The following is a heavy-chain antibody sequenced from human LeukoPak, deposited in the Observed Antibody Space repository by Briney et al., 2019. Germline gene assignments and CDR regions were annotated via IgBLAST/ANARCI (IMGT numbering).Heavy chain of an antibody. CDR2: IRSKAYGGTT. D-gene: IGHD2-2*01. CDR1: GFTFGDYA. V-gene: IGHV3-49*04. CDR3: TRMTCSSTSCYQDAFDI. J-gene: IGHJ3*02. Sequence: GGSLRLSCTASGFTFGDYAMSWVRQAPGKGLEWVGFIRSKAYGGTTEYAASVKGRFTIPRDDSKSIAYLQMNSLKTEDTAVYYCTRMTCSSTSCYQDAFDIWGQGTMVTVSS.